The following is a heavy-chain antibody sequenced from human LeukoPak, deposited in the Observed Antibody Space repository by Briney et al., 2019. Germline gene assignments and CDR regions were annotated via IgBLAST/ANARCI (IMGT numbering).Heavy chain of an antibody. J-gene: IGHJ4*02. D-gene: IGHD6-13*01. CDR2: VWYSGNT. CDR1: GGSISNSNW. Sequence: KPSETLSLTCAVSGGSISNSNWWSWVRRAPGKGLEWIGEVWYSGNTNYNPSLKGRVTMSVDKSKNQFSLKLSSVTAADTAVYYCARVRQQLADSRDYWGQGTLVTVSS. V-gene: IGHV4-4*02. CDR3: ARVRQQLADSRDY.